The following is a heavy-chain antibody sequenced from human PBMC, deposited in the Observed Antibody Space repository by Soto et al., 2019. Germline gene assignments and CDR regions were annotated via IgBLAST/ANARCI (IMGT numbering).Heavy chain of an antibody. CDR3: ARGAHTYGYVFDY. CDR1: GYTFTSNA. CDR2: VNAGNGYT. D-gene: IGHD5-18*01. Sequence: QVHLVQSGAEVKKPGASVKVSCRSSGYTFTSNAIHWVRQAPGQSLEWMGWVNAGNGYTKYLQNFQGRVTISSDTSASTAYMVLNSLRSEDTAVYYCARGAHTYGYVFDYWGQGTLVTVSS. J-gene: IGHJ4*02. V-gene: IGHV1-3*01.